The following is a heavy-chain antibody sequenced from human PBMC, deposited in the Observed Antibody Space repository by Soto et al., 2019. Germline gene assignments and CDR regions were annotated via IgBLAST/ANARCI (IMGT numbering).Heavy chain of an antibody. J-gene: IGHJ4*02. CDR3: ARLYTYGYYHFDH. D-gene: IGHD3-22*01. Sequence: PAETLSLTCAVSGDSISGGNYYWTWIRHHPGRGLEWIGYIYYTGTTHYSPSLQSRVTMSVDTSKNQISLTLTSLTPADTAVYFCARLYTYGYYHFDHWGQGTLVTVSS. CDR1: GDSISGGNYY. V-gene: IGHV4-31*11. CDR2: IYYTGTT.